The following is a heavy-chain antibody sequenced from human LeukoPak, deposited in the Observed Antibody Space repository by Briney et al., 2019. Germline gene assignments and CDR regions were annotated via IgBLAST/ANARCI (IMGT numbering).Heavy chain of an antibody. CDR1: GFTFSVSV. Sequence: GGSLRLSCAASGFTFSVSVMNWVRQAPGKGLEWVSGVSSSGSNTYYAESVKGRFTISRDNHKNTVHLQMNSLRVEDTAMYYCAKEGGYASSWIWGQGILVTVTS. J-gene: IGHJ4*02. D-gene: IGHD6-13*01. CDR3: AKEGGYASSWI. CDR2: VSSSGSNT. V-gene: IGHV3-23*05.